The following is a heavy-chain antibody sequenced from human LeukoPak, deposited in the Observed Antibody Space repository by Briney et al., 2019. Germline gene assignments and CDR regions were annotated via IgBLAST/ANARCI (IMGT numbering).Heavy chain of an antibody. Sequence: GVPLTLFCTVSSFTFSNYWVMWLRQAPGKGLECVPNKKQDTKNKYDVEAVKGRFTISRNNAKKSLYQQMNSRRAEDTAVYYCARILGTYEGSDYWGQGTLVTVSS. J-gene: IGHJ4*02. D-gene: IGHD1-7*01. CDR3: ARILGTYEGSDY. CDR1: SFTFSNYW. V-gene: IGHV3-7*01. CDR2: KKQDTKNK.